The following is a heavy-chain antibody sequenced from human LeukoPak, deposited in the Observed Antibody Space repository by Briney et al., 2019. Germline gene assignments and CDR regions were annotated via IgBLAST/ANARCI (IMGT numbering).Heavy chain of an antibody. CDR1: GFTFSNVW. V-gene: IGHV3-15*01. Sequence: GGSLRLSCAASGFTFSNVWMGWFRQAPGKGLEWVGRIRKATEGGATDYAAPVQGRFTISRDDSSNTLYLQMNSLRTEDTAVYFCASAMGGSQCTCPDSGGQGTLVPVPS. CDR3: ASAMGGSQCTCPDS. CDR2: IRKATEGGAT. J-gene: IGHJ4*02. D-gene: IGHD3-16*01.